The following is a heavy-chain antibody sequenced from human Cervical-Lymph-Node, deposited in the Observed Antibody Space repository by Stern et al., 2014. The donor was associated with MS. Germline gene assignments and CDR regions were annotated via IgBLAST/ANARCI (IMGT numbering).Heavy chain of an antibody. CDR1: GHSLSSGGHY. V-gene: IGHV4-30-4*01. Sequence: QVQLQESGPGLVKPSQTLSLTCTVSGHSLSSGGHYWTWIRQHTGKGLEWIGYTDHSGTTYFHPSLKSRLTISIDTSANQFSLRLTSVTAADTAVYYCARDFTVAGSFDYWGQGALVIVSS. D-gene: IGHD6-19*01. CDR3: ARDFTVAGSFDY. CDR2: TDHSGTT. J-gene: IGHJ4*02.